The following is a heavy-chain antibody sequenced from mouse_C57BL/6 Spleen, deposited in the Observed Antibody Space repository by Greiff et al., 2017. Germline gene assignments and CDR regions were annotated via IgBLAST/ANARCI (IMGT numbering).Heavy chain of an antibody. D-gene: IGHD1-1*01. Sequence: EVQLQESGPGLVKPSQSLSLTCSVTGYSITSGYYWNWIRQFQGKKLEWMGYISYDGSNHSNPSLKNRISITRDKSQNQFFLKLNSVTTEDTATYYSARYVHFYGSSYVWYFDVWGTGTAVTVSS. CDR3: ARYVHFYGSSYVWYFDV. CDR2: ISYDGSN. J-gene: IGHJ1*03. CDR1: GYSITSGYY. V-gene: IGHV3-6*01.